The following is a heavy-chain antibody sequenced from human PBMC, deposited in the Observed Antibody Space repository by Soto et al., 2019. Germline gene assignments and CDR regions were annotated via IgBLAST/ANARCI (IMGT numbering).Heavy chain of an antibody. CDR2: ISSGSDYI. Sequence: EVQLVESGGGLVKPGGSLRLSCAASGFTFSSYSMNWVRQAPGKGLEWVSSISSGSDYIFYADSVKGRVTISRDNAKNSLFLQMNSLTAEDTAVYYCARSPVGDAFNVWGQGTVVTVSS. CDR1: GFTFSSYS. V-gene: IGHV3-21*01. CDR3: ARSPVGDAFNV. J-gene: IGHJ3*01.